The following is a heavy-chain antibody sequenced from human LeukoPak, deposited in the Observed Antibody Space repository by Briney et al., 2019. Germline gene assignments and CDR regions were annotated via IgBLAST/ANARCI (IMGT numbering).Heavy chain of an antibody. J-gene: IGHJ6*04. V-gene: IGHV4-38-2*01. D-gene: IGHD6-19*01. CDR3: ARVQTISGGWYWGYYYYGMDV. CDR2: IYHSGST. Sequence: SETLSLTCAVSGYSISSGYYWGWIRQPPGKGLEWIGSIYHSGSTYYNPSLKSRVTISVDTSKNQFSLKLSSVTAADTAVYYCARVQTISGGWYWGYYYYGMDVWGKGTTVTVSS. CDR1: GYSISSGYY.